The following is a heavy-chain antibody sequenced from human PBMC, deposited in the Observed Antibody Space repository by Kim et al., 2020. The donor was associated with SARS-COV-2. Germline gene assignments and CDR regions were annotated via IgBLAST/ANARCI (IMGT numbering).Heavy chain of an antibody. V-gene: IGHV1-24*01. D-gene: IGHD6-6*01. Sequence: YAQKFQGRVTMTEDTSTDTAYMELSSLRSEDTAVYYCATGEYSSSDYFDYWGQGTLVTVSS. J-gene: IGHJ4*02. CDR3: ATGEYSSSDYFDY.